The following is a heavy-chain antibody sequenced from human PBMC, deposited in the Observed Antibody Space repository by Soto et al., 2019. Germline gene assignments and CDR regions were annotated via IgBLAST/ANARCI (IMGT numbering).Heavy chain of an antibody. CDR2: IYPGDSDT. J-gene: IGHJ3*02. V-gene: IGHV5-51*01. Sequence: GESLKISCKGSGYSFTSYWIGWVRQMPGKGLEWMGIIYPGDSDTRYSPSFQGQVTISADKSISTAYLKWSNLKASDAAMYYCASQEMATKNVDAFDIWCQGTMVTVSS. CDR3: ASQEMATKNVDAFDI. CDR1: GYSFTSYW. D-gene: IGHD5-12*01.